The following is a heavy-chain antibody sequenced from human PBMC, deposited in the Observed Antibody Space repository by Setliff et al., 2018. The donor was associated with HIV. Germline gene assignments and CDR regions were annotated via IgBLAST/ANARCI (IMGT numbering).Heavy chain of an antibody. Sequence: ETLSLTCAVSGGSSSSSNWWRWVRQPPGKGLEWVSSIDRGHNSMYYADSVKGRFTISRDNAKNYLYLEMNSLRADDTAVYYCAKDPSPGQWPLYYFDYWGQGTLVTVSS. CDR3: AKDPSPGQWPLYYFDY. CDR2: IDRGHNSM. J-gene: IGHJ4*02. D-gene: IGHD6-19*01. V-gene: IGHV3-21*01. CDR1: GGSSSSSNW.